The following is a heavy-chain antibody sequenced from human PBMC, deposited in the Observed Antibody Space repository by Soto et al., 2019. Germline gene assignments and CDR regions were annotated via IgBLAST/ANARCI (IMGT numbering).Heavy chain of an antibody. D-gene: IGHD6-19*01. Sequence: PGESLKISCAASGFTFSSYAMHWVRRAPGKGLEGVAVISYDVSIEYYADSVKGRFTISRDSSKSTLYLQLNSLRVEDTAVYYCARTMAVTGTSYLDSWGQRTLVTASS. CDR1: GFTFSSYA. J-gene: IGHJ4*02. CDR3: ARTMAVTGTSYLDS. V-gene: IGHV3-30-3*01. CDR2: ISYDVSIE.